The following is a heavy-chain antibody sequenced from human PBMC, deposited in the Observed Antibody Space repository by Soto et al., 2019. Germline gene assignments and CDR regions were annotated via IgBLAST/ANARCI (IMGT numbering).Heavy chain of an antibody. D-gene: IGHD3-10*01. Sequence: EVQLLESGGGLVQPGGSLRLSCAASGFTFSSYAMSWVRQAPGKALEWVSIIGVGGGDRYYPESVKGRFTISRDNSRDTLYLKMNSLRDEDTAVYYCARVRFGELVWGQGTLVSFSS. J-gene: IGHJ4*02. CDR1: GFTFSSYA. CDR3: ARVRFGELV. CDR2: IGVGGGDR. V-gene: IGHV3-23*01.